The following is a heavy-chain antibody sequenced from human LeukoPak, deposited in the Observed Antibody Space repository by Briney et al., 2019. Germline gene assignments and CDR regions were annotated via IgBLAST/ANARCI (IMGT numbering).Heavy chain of an antibody. CDR3: ARKDGDY. Sequence: SETLSLTCTVSGGSISSYYWSWIRQSPGKGLEWIGYIYYKGSTNYNPSLKSRLTISVDTSNNQYSLKLTSVTAADTAMYYCARKDGDYWGQGTLVTVSS. CDR1: GGSISSYY. CDR2: IYYKGST. V-gene: IGHV4-59*01. J-gene: IGHJ4*02.